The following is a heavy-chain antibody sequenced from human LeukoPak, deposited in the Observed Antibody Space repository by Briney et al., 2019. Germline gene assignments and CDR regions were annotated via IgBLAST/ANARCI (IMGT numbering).Heavy chain of an antibody. J-gene: IGHJ4*02. CDR3: ATEGIVGGGAHFDY. V-gene: IGHV3-21*01. D-gene: IGHD1-26*01. Sequence: KTGGSLRLSCAASGFTFSSYGINWVRQAPGKGLEWVSSIDVGSYAYYANSVKGRFTISRDNAKNSLYLQMNSVRVEDTAVYYCATEGIVGGGAHFDYWGQGTLVTVSS. CDR1: GFTFSSYG. CDR2: IDVGSYA.